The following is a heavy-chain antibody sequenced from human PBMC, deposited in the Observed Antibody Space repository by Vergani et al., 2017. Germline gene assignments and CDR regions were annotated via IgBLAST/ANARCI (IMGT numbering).Heavy chain of an antibody. CDR1: GFTFDDYA. CDR3: AKDKGIQLTPNNYYYYGMDV. CDR2: ISWNSGSI. V-gene: IGHV3-9*01. J-gene: IGHJ6*02. Sequence: EVQLVESGGGLVQPGRSLRLSCAASGFTFDDYAMHWVRQAPGKGLEWVSGISWNSGSIGYADSVKGRFTISRDNAKNSLYLQMNSLRAEDTALYYCAKDKGIQLTPNNYYYYGMDVWGQGTTVTVSS. D-gene: IGHD5-18*01.